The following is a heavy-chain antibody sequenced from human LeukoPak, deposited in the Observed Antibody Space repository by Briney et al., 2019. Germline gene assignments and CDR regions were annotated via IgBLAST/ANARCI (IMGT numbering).Heavy chain of an antibody. V-gene: IGHV3-53*01. J-gene: IGHJ4*02. D-gene: IGHD6-19*01. CDR3: ARDHYSSGWFRGFDC. Sequence: GGSLRLSCAASGFSVTNTYVSWVRQAPGKGLEWVSLMYSGGDTYYAGSVKGRFTISRDNSKNTLSLQMIRLRAEDTAVYYCARDHYSSGWFRGFDCWGQGTLVTVSS. CDR1: GFSVTNTY. CDR2: MYSGGDT.